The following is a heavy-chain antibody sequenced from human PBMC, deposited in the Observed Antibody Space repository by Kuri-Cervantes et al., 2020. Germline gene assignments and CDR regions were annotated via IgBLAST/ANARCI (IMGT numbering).Heavy chain of an antibody. J-gene: IGHJ3*02. D-gene: IGHD5-12*01. CDR3: ASLRGYSGYDKESTGRGDAFDI. CDR1: GYTFTSYG. Sequence: ASVKVSCKASGYTFTSYGISWVRQAPGQGLERMGWISAYNGNTNYAQKLQGRVTMTTDTSTSTAYMELRSLRSDDTAVYYCASLRGYSGYDKESTGRGDAFDIWGQGTMVTVSS. CDR2: ISAYNGNT. V-gene: IGHV1-18*01.